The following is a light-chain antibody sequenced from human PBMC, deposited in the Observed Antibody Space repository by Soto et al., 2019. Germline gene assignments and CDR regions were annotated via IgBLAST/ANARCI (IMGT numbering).Light chain of an antibody. CDR2: AAS. CDR3: QQYKDWPPLT. V-gene: IGKV3D-15*01. CDR1: QSVRNN. J-gene: IGKJ3*01. Sequence: EVVLTQSPATLSVSPGDRVTLSCRASQSVRNNFAWYQQRPGQAPRLLIFAASTRAPGIPARFSGSGSGAELTLTITSLQSEDFAVYYCQQYKDWPPLTFGPGTRVDIK.